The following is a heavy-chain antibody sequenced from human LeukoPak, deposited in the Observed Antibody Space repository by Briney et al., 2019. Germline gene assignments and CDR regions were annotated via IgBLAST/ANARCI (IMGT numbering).Heavy chain of an antibody. Sequence: GGSLRLSCAASGFTFSTYAMSWVRQAPGKGPQWVSLISGSGDGAHYADSVKGRFTISRDNSKNTVYLQMTDLRAEDTAVYYCAKGYIQLWWFDYWGQGTLVTVSS. CDR1: GFTFSTYA. J-gene: IGHJ4*02. CDR3: AKGYIQLWWFDY. CDR2: ISGSGDGA. D-gene: IGHD2-21*01. V-gene: IGHV3-23*01.